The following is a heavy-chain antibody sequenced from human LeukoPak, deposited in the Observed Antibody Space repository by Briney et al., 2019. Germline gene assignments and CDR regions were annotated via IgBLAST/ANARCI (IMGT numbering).Heavy chain of an antibody. Sequence: PSETLSLTCTVSGGSISSSSYYWTWIRQVAGKGLEWIGRIHSSGSTNYNPSLKTRVSISLDTSRNQFSLNLSSVTAADTAVYYCASRSLRYCSGGSCDYYMDVWGKGTTVTVSS. D-gene: IGHD2-15*01. V-gene: IGHV4-61*02. CDR1: GGSISSSSYY. CDR2: IHSSGST. J-gene: IGHJ6*03. CDR3: ASRSLRYCSGGSCDYYMDV.